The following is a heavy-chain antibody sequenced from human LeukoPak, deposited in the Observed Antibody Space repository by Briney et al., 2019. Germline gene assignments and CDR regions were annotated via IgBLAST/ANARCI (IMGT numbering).Heavy chain of an antibody. CDR3: AKSDYYDSSGYSIGDYFDY. V-gene: IGHV3-23*01. D-gene: IGHD3-22*01. J-gene: IGHJ4*02. CDR1: GFTFSSYA. CDR2: ISGSGGST. Sequence: GGSLRLSCAASGFTFSSYAMSWVRQAPVKVLEWVSAISGSGGSTYYADSVKGRFTISRDNSKNTLYLQMNSLRAENTAVYYCAKSDYYDSSGYSIGDYFDYWGQGTLVPVSS.